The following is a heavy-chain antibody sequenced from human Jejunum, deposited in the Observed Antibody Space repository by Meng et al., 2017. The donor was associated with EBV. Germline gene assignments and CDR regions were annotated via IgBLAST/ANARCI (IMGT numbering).Heavy chain of an antibody. J-gene: IGHJ4*02. V-gene: IGHV3-30-3*01. Sequence: QVHLVESXXGVVQPGXSLRLSCAASGFRFSSYVMHWVRQAPGKGPEWVALISYDEVNAYYADSVRGRFTISRDNSKNTMYLQMDRLRAEDTAMYYCARDHSPSDWGQGTLVTVSS. CDR3: ARDHSPSD. CDR2: ISYDEVNA. CDR1: GFRFSSYV.